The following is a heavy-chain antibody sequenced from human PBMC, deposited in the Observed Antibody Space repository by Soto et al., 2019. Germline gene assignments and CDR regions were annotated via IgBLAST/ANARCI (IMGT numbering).Heavy chain of an antibody. CDR1: GGTFSSYA. D-gene: IGHD3-10*01. Sequence: QVPLVQSGAEVKKPGSSVTVSCKASGGTFSSYAIHWVRQAPGQGREWMGGIIPMYGPAKYAQRFQGRVTITADESTPTVYMELTSLTSHDTAVYYCARVTSMVRGVIDNWFDPWGHGTLVTVSS. V-gene: IGHV1-69*01. CDR2: IIPMYGPA. J-gene: IGHJ5*02. CDR3: ARVTSMVRGVIDNWFDP.